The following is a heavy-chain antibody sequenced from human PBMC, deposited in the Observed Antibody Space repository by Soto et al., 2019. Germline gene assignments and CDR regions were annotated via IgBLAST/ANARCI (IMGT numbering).Heavy chain of an antibody. CDR3: ARSSFYYDTSGYAVAWFDP. CDR1: GDSVSSGTYY. D-gene: IGHD3-22*01. V-gene: IGHV4-61*01. Sequence: LSLTCTVAGDSVSSGTYYWSWIRQPPGKGLEWIGNIHYSGSTSYNPSLKSRVTMSVDTSKNQFSLKLTFVTAADTAMFYCARSSFYYDTSGYAVAWFDPWGQGTPVTVSS. J-gene: IGHJ5*02. CDR2: IHYSGST.